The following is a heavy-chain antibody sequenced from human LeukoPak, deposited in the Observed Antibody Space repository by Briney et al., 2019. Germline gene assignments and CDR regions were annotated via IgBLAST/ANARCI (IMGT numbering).Heavy chain of an antibody. J-gene: IGHJ4*02. V-gene: IGHV4-39*01. Sequence: SETLSLTCTVSGGSISSSSYYWGWIRQPPGKGLEWIGSIYYSGSTYYNPSFKSRVTISVDTSKNQFSLKLSSVTAADTAVYYCARRRSVATDYWGQGTLVTVSS. CDR1: GGSISSSSYY. CDR2: IYYSGST. D-gene: IGHD6-19*01. CDR3: ARRRSVATDY.